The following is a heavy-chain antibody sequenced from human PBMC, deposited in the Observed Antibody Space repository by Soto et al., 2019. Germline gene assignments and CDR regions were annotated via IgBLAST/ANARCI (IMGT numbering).Heavy chain of an antibody. CDR2: ISAYNGNT. CDR1: GYTFTSYG. J-gene: IGHJ6*02. D-gene: IGHD2-15*01. Sequence: ASVKVSCKASGYTFTSYGISWVRQAPGQGLEWMGWISAYNGNTNYAQKLQGRVTMTTDTSTSTAYMELRGLRSDDTAVYYCARGGGPRRSCSGGSCYWDYYYGMDVWGQGTTVTVSS. CDR3: ARGGGPRRSCSGGSCYWDYYYGMDV. V-gene: IGHV1-18*01.